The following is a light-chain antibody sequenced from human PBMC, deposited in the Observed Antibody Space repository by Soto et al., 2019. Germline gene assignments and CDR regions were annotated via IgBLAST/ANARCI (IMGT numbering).Light chain of an antibody. Sequence: QSALTQPRSVSASPGQSVTISCTGTSSDVGGYNYVSWYQQHPGKAPQVVVYDVTKRPSGVPDRFSGSKSGNTASLTVSGLQAEDEADYYCTSYGGRDNLMFGGGTKVTVL. CDR2: DVT. CDR1: SSDVGGYNY. J-gene: IGLJ3*02. CDR3: TSYGGRDNLM. V-gene: IGLV2-11*01.